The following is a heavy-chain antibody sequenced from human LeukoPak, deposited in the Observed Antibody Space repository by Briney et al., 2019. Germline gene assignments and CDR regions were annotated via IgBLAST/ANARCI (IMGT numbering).Heavy chain of an antibody. CDR2: MNPNSGNT. CDR3: AKTIAAIALRYYYMDV. Sequence: ASVKVSCKASGYTFTSYDINWARQATGQGLEWMGWMNPNSGNTGYAQKFQGRVTMTRNTSISTAYMELSSLRSEDTAMYYCAKTIAAIALRYYYMDVWGKGTTVTVSS. V-gene: IGHV1-8*01. J-gene: IGHJ6*03. D-gene: IGHD6-13*01. CDR1: GYTFTSYD.